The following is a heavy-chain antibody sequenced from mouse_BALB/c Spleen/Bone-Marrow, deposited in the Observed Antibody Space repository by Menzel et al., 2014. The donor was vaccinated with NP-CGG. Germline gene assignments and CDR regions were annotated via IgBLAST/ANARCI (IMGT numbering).Heavy chain of an antibody. CDR1: GFTFTDYY. CDR2: IRNKANGYTT. D-gene: IGHD1-1*01. J-gene: IGHJ1*01. CDR3: ARDENYDIYWYFDV. Sequence: EVQGVESGGGLVQPGGSLRLSCATSGFTFTDYYMSWVRQTPGKALEWLGFIRNKANGYTTDYSVSVKGRFTISRDNSQSSLYLQMNTLRAEDSATYYCARDENYDIYWYFDVWGAGTTVTVSS. V-gene: IGHV7-3*02.